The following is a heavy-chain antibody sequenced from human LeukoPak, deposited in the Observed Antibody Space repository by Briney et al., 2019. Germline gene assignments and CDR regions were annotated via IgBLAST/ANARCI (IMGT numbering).Heavy chain of an antibody. CDR1: GFTFSSYA. J-gene: IGHJ5*02. CDR2: ISGSGGST. CDR3: AKDEDYYGSGSYYTYNWFDP. D-gene: IGHD3-10*01. Sequence: GGSLRLSCAASGFTFSSYAMSWVRQAPGKGLEWVSAISGSGGSTYYADSVKGRFTISRDNSKNTLYLQMNSLRAEDTAVYYCAKDEDYYGSGSYYTYNWFDPWGQETLVTVSS. V-gene: IGHV3-23*01.